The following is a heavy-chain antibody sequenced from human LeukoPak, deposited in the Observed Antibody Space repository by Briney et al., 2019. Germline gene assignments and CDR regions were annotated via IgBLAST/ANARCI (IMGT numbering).Heavy chain of an antibody. J-gene: IGHJ4*02. D-gene: IGHD4-23*01. CDR2: ISSSGANT. CDR3: VKDIQVTY. V-gene: IGHV3-23*01. Sequence: PGGSLRLSCAASGFGFSDDDMTWVRQAPGKGLEWVSLISSSGANTYYAESVKGRFTISRDNSKNTLFLQMNSLRAEDTAMYYCVKDIQVTYWGQGTLVTVSS. CDR1: GFGFSDDD.